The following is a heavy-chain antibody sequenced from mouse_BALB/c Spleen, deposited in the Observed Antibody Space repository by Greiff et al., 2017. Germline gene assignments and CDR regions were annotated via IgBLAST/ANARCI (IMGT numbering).Heavy chain of an antibody. V-gene: IGHV4-1*02. J-gene: IGHJ3*01. CDR2: INPDSSTI. D-gene: IGHD1-1*01. Sequence: EVQLQESGGGLVQPGGSLKLSCAASGFDFSRYWMSWVRQAPGKGLEWIGEINPDSSTINYTPSLKDKFIISRDNAKNTLYLQMSKVRSEDTALYYCARPGLFYGSSYWFAYWGQGTLVTVSA. CDR3: ARPGLFYGSSYWFAY. CDR1: GFDFSRYW.